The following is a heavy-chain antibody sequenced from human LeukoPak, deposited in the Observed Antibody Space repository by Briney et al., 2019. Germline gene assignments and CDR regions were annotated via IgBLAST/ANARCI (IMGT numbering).Heavy chain of an antibody. CDR3: ARGCSYGYPLDY. Sequence: SVKVSCKASGGTFSSYAISWVRQAPGQGLEWMGGIIPIFGTANYAQKFQGRVTITADKSTSTAYMELSSLRSEDTAVYYCARGCSYGYPLDYWGQRTLVTVSS. V-gene: IGHV1-69*06. CDR2: IIPIFGTA. CDR1: GGTFSSYA. J-gene: IGHJ4*02. D-gene: IGHD5-18*01.